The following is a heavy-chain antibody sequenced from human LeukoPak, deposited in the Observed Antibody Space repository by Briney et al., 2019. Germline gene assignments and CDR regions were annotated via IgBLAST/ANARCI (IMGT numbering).Heavy chain of an antibody. CDR2: IYYSGST. D-gene: IGHD3-3*01. V-gene: IGHV4-30-4*01. J-gene: IGHJ4*02. CDR1: GGSIRSGGYY. CDR3: ARVGEWLAN. Sequence: SQTLSLTCTVSGGSIRSGGYYWSWIRQLPGKGLEWIGYIYYSGSTYYNPSLKSRVTISVDTSKNQFSLKLSSVTAADTAVYYCARVGEWLANWGQGTLVTVSS.